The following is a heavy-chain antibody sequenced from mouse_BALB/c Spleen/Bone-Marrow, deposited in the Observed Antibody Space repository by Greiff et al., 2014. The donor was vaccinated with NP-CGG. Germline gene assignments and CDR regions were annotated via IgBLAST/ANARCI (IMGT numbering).Heavy chain of an antibody. J-gene: IGHJ2*01. CDR3: ARLGDYSYFDY. V-gene: IGHV5-12*02. Sequence: EVKLVESGGGLVQPGGSLKLSCATSGFSFSDYYMYWIRQTPEKRLEWVAYISNGGGSTYYPDTVKGRFTISRDNAKNILYLQMSRLKSEDTAMYYCARLGDYSYFDYWGQGTTLTVSS. D-gene: IGHD1-1*01. CDR2: ISNGGGST. CDR1: GFSFSDYY.